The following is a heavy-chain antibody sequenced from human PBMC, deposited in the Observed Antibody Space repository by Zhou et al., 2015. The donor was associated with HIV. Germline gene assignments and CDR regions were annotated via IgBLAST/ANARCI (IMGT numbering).Heavy chain of an antibody. CDR3: ARDGEAFSGSYSY. V-gene: IGHV1-18*04. D-gene: IGHD1-26*01. CDR1: GYTFTYNA. Sequence: QVHLVQSGTEVKKPGASVRVSCKASGYTFTYNAINWVRQAPGQGLEWMGWISSYNGNANYEQKFQGRVIMTTDTSTSTAYMELRSLTSDDTAVYYCARDGEAFSGSYSYWGQGTLVTVSS. CDR2: ISSYNGNA. J-gene: IGHJ4*02.